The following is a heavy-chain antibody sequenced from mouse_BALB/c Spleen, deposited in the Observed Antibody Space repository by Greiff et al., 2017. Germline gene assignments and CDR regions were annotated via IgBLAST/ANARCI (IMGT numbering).Heavy chain of an antibody. J-gene: IGHJ1*01. CDR3: ARFPYGSRHWYFDV. V-gene: IGHV3-2*02. CDR1: GYSITSDYA. D-gene: IGHD1-1*01. CDR2: ISYSGST. Sequence: EVKLQESGPGLVKPSQSLSLTCTVTGYSITSDYAWNWIRQFPGNKLEWMGYISYSGSTSYNPSLKSRISITRDTSKNQFFLQLNSVTTEDTATYYCARFPYGSRHWYFDVWGAGTTVTVSS.